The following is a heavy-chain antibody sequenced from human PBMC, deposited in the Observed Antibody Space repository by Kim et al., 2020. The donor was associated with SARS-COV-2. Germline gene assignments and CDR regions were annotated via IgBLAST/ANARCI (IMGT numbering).Heavy chain of an antibody. V-gene: IGHV1-8*01. J-gene: IGHJ5*02. D-gene: IGHD6-13*01. Sequence: YAQKFQGRVTMTRNTSISTAYMELSSLRSEDTAVYYCARGLLDSSSWYDHWGQGTLVTVSS. CDR3: ARGLLDSSSWYDH.